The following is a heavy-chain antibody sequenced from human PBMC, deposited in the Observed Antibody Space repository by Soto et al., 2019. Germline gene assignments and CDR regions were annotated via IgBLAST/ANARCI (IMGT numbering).Heavy chain of an antibody. D-gene: IGHD3-22*01. J-gene: IGHJ4*02. CDR2: IYHSGST. CDR3: ASQTYYYDSSGYFPN. Sequence: TLSLTCAVSGGSISSSNWWSWVRQPPGKGLEGIGEIYHSGSTNYTPSVKSRVTISVDKSKNPFSLKLSCVTAADTAVYYCASQTYYYDSSGYFPNWGQGTLVTVSS. V-gene: IGHV4-4*02. CDR1: GGSISSSNW.